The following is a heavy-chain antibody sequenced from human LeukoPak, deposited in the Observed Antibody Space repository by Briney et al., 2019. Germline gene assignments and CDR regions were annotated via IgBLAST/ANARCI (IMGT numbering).Heavy chain of an antibody. CDR1: GGSIRTNSHY. D-gene: IGHD6-19*01. Sequence: TSETLSLTCTVSGGSIRTNSHYWGWIRQPPGKGLEWLGRISYSGSTYNNPSLKSRVTISVDTSKNQFSLNLRSVTAADTAVYYCARLSYSTGWWAFDIWGQGTMVTVSS. CDR2: ISYSGST. CDR3: ARLSYSTGWWAFDI. V-gene: IGHV4-39*01. J-gene: IGHJ3*02.